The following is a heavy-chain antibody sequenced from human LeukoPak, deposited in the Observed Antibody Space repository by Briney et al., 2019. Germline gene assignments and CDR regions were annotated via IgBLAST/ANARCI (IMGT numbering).Heavy chain of an antibody. J-gene: IGHJ4*02. Sequence: ASVKVSCKASGYTFISFGISWVRQAPGQGLEWMGWVNAFNGNTNYAQKFQGRVTMTTDAFTSTAYMDLKSLRSDDTAVCYCARDLEGETRGHGPDFDSWGQGTLVTVPS. CDR3: ARDLEGETRGHGPDFDS. D-gene: IGHD1-26*01. CDR2: VNAFNGNT. CDR1: GYTFISFG. V-gene: IGHV1-18*01.